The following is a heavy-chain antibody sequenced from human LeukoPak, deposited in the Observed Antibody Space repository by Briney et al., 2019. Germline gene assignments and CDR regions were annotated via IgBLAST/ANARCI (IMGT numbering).Heavy chain of an antibody. J-gene: IGHJ4*02. CDR2: ISGRGDNT. Sequence: GGTLRLSCTASGFIFSDYGMSWVRQAPGKGLEWVSSISGRGDNTHYADSVKGRFTISRDNSKNTLYLQMNSLRVEDTAVYYCAKIGGNVVYWGQGTLVTVSS. CDR1: GFIFSDYG. V-gene: IGHV3-23*01. D-gene: IGHD4-23*01. CDR3: AKIGGNVVY.